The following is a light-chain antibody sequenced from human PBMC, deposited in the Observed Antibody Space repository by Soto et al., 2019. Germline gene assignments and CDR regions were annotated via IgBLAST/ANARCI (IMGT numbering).Light chain of an antibody. J-gene: IGLJ1*01. V-gene: IGLV2-23*01. CDR3: CSYAGSSTPYV. Sequence: QSVLTQPASVSGSPGQSITISCTGTSSDVGSYNLVSWYQQHPGKAPKLMIYEGSKRPSGVSNRFSGSKSGNTASLTISGLQAEAEADYYSCSYAGSSTPYVFGTGTKLTVL. CDR2: EGS. CDR1: SSDVGSYNL.